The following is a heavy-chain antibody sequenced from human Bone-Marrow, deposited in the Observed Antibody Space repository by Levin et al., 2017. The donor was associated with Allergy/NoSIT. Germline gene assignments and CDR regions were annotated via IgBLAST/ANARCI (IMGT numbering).Heavy chain of an antibody. V-gene: IGHV3-15*01. CDR3: TTDGRGGLVDPIIDY. Sequence: GGSLRLSCAGSGFSITDVWLSWVRQAPGKGLEWIGRIRGKLDGGATHFAAPVKNRFTLSRDDSRNMVELQMTGLKTEDTGVYFCTTDGRGGLVDPIIDYWGQGTLVTVSS. CDR1: GFSITDVW. J-gene: IGHJ4*02. CDR2: IRGKLDGGAT. D-gene: IGHD1-26*01.